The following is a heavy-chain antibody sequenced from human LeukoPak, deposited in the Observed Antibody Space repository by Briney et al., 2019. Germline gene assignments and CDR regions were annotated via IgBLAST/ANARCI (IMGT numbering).Heavy chain of an antibody. CDR2: ITTGSTYI. CDR1: AFTFSDYT. J-gene: IGHJ4*02. CDR3: ARHRTASDY. Sequence: GGSLRLPCSASAFTFSDYTMIWVRQAPGKGLEWVSCITTGSTYIYYADSVKGRFTISRDNAKNSLYLQMTSLRAEDTAVYYCARHRTASDYWGQGTLVTVSS. D-gene: IGHD3-16*02. V-gene: IGHV3-21*01.